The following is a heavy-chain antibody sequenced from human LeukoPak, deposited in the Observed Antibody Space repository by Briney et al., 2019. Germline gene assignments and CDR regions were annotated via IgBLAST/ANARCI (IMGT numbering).Heavy chain of an antibody. CDR2: INHSGST. D-gene: IGHD3-22*01. Sequence: SETLSLTCAVYGGSLSGYYWSWIRQPPGKGLEWIGEINHSGSTNYNPSLKSRVTISVDTSKNQFSLKLSSVTAADTAVYYCARGPSNYYDSSGYYYAITYFDYWGQGTLVTVSS. CDR1: GGSLSGYY. J-gene: IGHJ4*02. V-gene: IGHV4-34*01. CDR3: ARGPSNYYDSSGYYYAITYFDY.